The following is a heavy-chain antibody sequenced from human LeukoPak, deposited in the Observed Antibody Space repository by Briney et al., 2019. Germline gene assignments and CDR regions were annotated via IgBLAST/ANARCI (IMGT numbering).Heavy chain of an antibody. CDR2: ISNSGEST. Sequence: GGSLRLSCAASGFTFSSYAMSWVRQAPGKGLEWVSGISNSGESTYYADSVKGRSTVSRDNSKSTLYLQMNSLRAEDTAVYYCAKDDEQWLVRSFDYWGQGTLVTVSS. J-gene: IGHJ4*02. V-gene: IGHV3-23*01. CDR1: GFTFSSYA. D-gene: IGHD6-19*01. CDR3: AKDDEQWLVRSFDY.